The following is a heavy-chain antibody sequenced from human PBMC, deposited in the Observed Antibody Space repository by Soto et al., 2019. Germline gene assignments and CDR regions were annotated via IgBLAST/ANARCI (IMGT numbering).Heavy chain of an antibody. Sequence: ASVKVSCKASGYSFTGYYIRWVRQAPGQGLEWMGWINPNSGGTNYAQKFQGRVTMTRDTSISTGFMELRRLRSDDTAVYYCAKDWDTAVAGTVDYWGQGTLVTVSS. CDR1: GYSFTGYY. V-gene: IGHV1-2*02. D-gene: IGHD6-19*01. J-gene: IGHJ4*02. CDR3: AKDWDTAVAGTVDY. CDR2: INPNSGGT.